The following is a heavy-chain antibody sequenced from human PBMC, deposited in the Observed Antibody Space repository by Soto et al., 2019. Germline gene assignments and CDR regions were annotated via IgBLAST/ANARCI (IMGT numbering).Heavy chain of an antibody. CDR3: ARDMEAVAGTYFDY. J-gene: IGHJ4*02. CDR1: GGSISSYY. V-gene: IGHV4-59*01. CDR2: IYYSGST. D-gene: IGHD6-19*01. Sequence: QVQLQESGPGLVKPSETLSLTCTVSGGSISSYYWSWIRQPPGKGLEWIGYIYYSGSTNYNPSLKGRGTISVDTSKNQFSLKLSSVTAADTAVYYCARDMEAVAGTYFDYWGQGTLVTVSS.